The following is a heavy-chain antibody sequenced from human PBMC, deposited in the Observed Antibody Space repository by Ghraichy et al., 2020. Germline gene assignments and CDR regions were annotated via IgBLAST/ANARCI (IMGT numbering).Heavy chain of an antibody. Sequence: GESLNISCEASGFNFRNYDMSWVRQAPGKGLEWVTGISGSGGRTYSADSAKGRFTISRDNSKNTVYLQMNSLRAEDTALYFCAKDRDQHGAGSRALDVWGQGTLVTVSS. J-gene: IGHJ3*01. CDR3: AKDRDQHGAGSRALDV. D-gene: IGHD3-10*01. CDR2: ISGSGGRT. V-gene: IGHV3-23*01. CDR1: GFNFRNYD.